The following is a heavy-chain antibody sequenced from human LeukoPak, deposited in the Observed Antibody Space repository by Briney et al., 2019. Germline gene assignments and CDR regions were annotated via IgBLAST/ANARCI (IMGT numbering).Heavy chain of an antibody. CDR1: GYTFTDYY. D-gene: IGHD3-10*01. Sequence: ASVKVSCKASGYTFTDYYMSWVRQAPGQGLEWMGWSNPNSGGTVYAQKFQGRVTMTRDTSISTAYMGLSRLRSDDTAVYYCARLYGCGLLWFGDQTNYIDYWGQGTLVTVSS. J-gene: IGHJ4*02. CDR2: SNPNSGGT. V-gene: IGHV1-2*02. CDR3: ARLYGCGLLWFGDQTNYIDY.